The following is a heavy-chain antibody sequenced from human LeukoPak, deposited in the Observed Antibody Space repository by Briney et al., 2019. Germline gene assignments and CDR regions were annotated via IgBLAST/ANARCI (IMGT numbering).Heavy chain of an antibody. D-gene: IGHD2/OR15-2a*01. CDR1: GFTFSDTW. CDR3: ARDWFHAIDY. Sequence: GGSLRLSCAASGFTFSDTWMHWVRQAPGEGLVGVSRIRSDGSDTRYAESVKGRFTISRDNAKNTLYLQMNSLRAEDTAVYYCARDWFHAIDYWGQGTLVTVSS. J-gene: IGHJ4*02. CDR2: IRSDGSDT. V-gene: IGHV3-74*01.